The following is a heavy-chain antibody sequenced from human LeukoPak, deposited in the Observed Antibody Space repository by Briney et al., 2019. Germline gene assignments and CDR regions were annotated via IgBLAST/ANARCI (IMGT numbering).Heavy chain of an antibody. D-gene: IGHD3-10*01. CDR2: IYYSGST. CDR1: GGSFSGYY. Sequence: PSETLSLTCAVYGGSFSGYYWSWIRQPPGKGLEWIGSIYYSGSTYYNPSLKSRVTISVDTSKNQFSLKLSSVTAADTAVYYCASEPMVRGVIIFDYWGQGTLVTVSS. J-gene: IGHJ4*02. CDR3: ASEPMVRGVIIFDY. V-gene: IGHV4-34*01.